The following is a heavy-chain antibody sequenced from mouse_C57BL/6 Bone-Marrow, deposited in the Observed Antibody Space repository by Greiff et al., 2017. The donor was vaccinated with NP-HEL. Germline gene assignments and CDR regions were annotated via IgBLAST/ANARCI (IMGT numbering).Heavy chain of an antibody. V-gene: IGHV14-1*01. CDR2: IDPEDGDT. J-gene: IGHJ1*03. Sequence: VQLQQSGAELVRPGASVKLSCTASGFNIKDYYMHWVKQRPEQGLEWIGRIDPEDGDTEYAPKFQGKATMTADTSSNTAYLQLSSLTSEDTAVYYCTTDYYGSIYWYFDVWGTGTTVTVSS. CDR1: GFNIKDYY. D-gene: IGHD1-1*01. CDR3: TTDYYGSIYWYFDV.